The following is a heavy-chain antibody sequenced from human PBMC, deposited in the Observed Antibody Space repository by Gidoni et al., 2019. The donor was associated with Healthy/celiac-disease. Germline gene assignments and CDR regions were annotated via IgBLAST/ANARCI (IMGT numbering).Heavy chain of an antibody. CDR1: GGSISSGGYS. J-gene: IGHJ2*01. D-gene: IGHD4-17*01. Sequence: QLQLQESGSGLVKPSQTLSLTCAVPGGSISSGGYSWSWIRQPPGKGLEWIGYNYHSGSTYYNPSLKSRVTISVDRSKNQFHLKLSSVTAADTAVYYCARDGYYGDFRYWYFDLWGRGTLVTVSS. CDR2: NYHSGST. CDR3: ARDGYYGDFRYWYFDL. V-gene: IGHV4-30-2*01.